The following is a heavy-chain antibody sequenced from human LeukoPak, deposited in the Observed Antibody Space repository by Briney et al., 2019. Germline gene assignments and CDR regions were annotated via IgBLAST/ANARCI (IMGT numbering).Heavy chain of an antibody. CDR3: AKVQDGSATWFEYFQH. V-gene: IGHV3-21*01. Sequence: GGSLRLSCAASGFTFSTHGMHWVRQAPGKGLEWVALITSGSVNKYYADSVKGRFTVSRDNAKDSLFLRMNSLRAEDTAVYYCAKVQDGSATWFEYFQHWGQGTLVTVSS. CDR2: ITSGSVNK. D-gene: IGHD3-9*01. J-gene: IGHJ1*01. CDR1: GFTFSTHG.